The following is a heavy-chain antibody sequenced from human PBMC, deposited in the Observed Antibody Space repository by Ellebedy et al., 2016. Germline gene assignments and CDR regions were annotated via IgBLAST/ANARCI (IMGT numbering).Heavy chain of an antibody. J-gene: IGHJ4*02. CDR1: GFTFSTYW. Sequence: GESLKISCAASGFTFSTYWMYWVRQAPGKGLEWVSYISGPGNNMNYADSVKGRFTISRDNAKNSLHLQMSSLRVEDTAVYYCVRVMYYGDTTSYWGQGTLVTVSP. V-gene: IGHV3-48*04. CDR2: ISGPGNNM. D-gene: IGHD2/OR15-2a*01. CDR3: VRVMYYGDTTSY.